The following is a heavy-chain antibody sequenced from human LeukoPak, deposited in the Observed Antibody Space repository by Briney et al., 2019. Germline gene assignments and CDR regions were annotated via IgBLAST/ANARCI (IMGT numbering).Heavy chain of an antibody. Sequence: GGSLRLSCAASGFTFSSYSMNWVRQAPGKGLEWVSCISSSSSYIYYADSVKGRFTISRDNSKNTLYLQMNSLRAEDTAVYYCAKDLLESSYSSYYYMDVWGKGTTVTVSS. V-gene: IGHV3-21*01. J-gene: IGHJ6*03. CDR3: AKDLLESSYSSYYYMDV. CDR2: ISSSSSYI. CDR1: GFTFSSYS. D-gene: IGHD3-10*01.